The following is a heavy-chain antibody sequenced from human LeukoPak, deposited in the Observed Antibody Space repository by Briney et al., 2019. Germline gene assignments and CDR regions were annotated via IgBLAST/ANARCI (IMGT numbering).Heavy chain of an antibody. Sequence: ASVKVSCKASGYIFTNFGINWVRQAPGQGLEWMGWMSAYNGDTNYAENLQGRVTMTTDTSTSTAYLELSSLRSEDTAVYYCARREGYDFYNWFDPWGQGTLVTVSS. D-gene: IGHD3-3*01. CDR1: GYIFTNFG. V-gene: IGHV1-18*01. J-gene: IGHJ5*02. CDR3: ARREGYDFYNWFDP. CDR2: MSAYNGDT.